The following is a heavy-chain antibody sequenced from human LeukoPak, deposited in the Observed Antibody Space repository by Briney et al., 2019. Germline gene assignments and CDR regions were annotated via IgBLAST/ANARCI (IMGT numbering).Heavy chain of an antibody. V-gene: IGHV1-2*02. D-gene: IGHD6-13*01. CDR2: INPNSGGT. Sequence: ASVKVSCKASGYTFTGYYMHWVRQAPGQGLEWIGWINPNSGGTNYAQKFQGRVTMTRDTSISTAYMELSRLRSDDTAVYYCARDQQLVRSRYYYYMDVWGKGTTVTVSS. CDR3: ARDQQLVRSRYYYYMDV. CDR1: GYTFTGYY. J-gene: IGHJ6*03.